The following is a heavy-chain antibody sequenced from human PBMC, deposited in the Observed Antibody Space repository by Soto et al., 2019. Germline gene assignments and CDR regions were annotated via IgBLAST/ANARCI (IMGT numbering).Heavy chain of an antibody. J-gene: IGHJ4*02. D-gene: IGHD3-22*01. Sequence: GGSLRLSCAASGFTFSSYAMSWVRQAPGKGLEWVSAISGSGGSTYYADSVKGRFTISRDNSKNTLYLQMNSLRAEDTAVYYCSAYYDSSVHAYCGQGTLVPVSS. V-gene: IGHV3-23*01. CDR2: ISGSGGST. CDR1: GFTFSSYA. CDR3: SAYYDSSVHAY.